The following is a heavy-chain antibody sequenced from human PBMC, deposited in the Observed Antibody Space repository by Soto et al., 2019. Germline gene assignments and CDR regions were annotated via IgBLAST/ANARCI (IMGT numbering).Heavy chain of an antibody. CDR2: IYSSGST. V-gene: IGHV4-61*01. CDR3: ARDSLALFDS. Sequence: SETLSLTCTVSDGSVSSGTYYWTWIRQPPGKGLERIGYIYSSGSTLYNPSLKSRVIISVDTSMNQFSLKLSSVTAADTAVYYCARDSLALFDSWGQGTLVTVSS. J-gene: IGHJ4*02. D-gene: IGHD5-12*01. CDR1: DGSVSSGTYY.